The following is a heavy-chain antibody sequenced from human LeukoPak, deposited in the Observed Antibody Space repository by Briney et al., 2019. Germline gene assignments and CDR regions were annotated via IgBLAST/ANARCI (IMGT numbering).Heavy chain of an antibody. D-gene: IGHD2-2*01. CDR2: ISGSAGTT. CDR1: GFTFSSYA. V-gene: IGHV3-23*01. Sequence: GGSLRLSCAASGFTFSSYAMSWVRQAPGKGLGWVSAISGSAGTTYYADSVKGRFTVSRDNSKNTLYLQMNSLRAEDTAVYYCAIASGTSWYELGYDSWGQGTLVTVSS. CDR3: AIASGTSWYELGYDS. J-gene: IGHJ4*02.